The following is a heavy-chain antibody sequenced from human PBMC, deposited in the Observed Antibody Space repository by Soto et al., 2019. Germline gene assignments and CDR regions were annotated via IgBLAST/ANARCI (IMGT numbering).Heavy chain of an antibody. CDR2: INPILSMS. D-gene: IGHD3-10*01. V-gene: IGHV1-69*02. CDR1: GDTFNFYS. J-gene: IGHJ4*02. CDR3: ATSYGSGYRAFDS. Sequence: QVQLGQSGADVQRPGSSVRVSCKASGDTFNFYSINWVRQAPGLGLQWMGRINPILSMSNYAPRFQGRVTMTADKSTSTAYMELSSLRSEDTAMYYCATSYGSGYRAFDSWGQGALVTVSS.